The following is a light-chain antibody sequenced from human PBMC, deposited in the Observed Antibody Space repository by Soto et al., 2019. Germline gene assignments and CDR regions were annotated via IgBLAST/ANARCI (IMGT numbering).Light chain of an antibody. CDR3: QQSYSTPWT. V-gene: IGKV1-39*01. CDR1: QSINIY. J-gene: IGKJ1*01. Sequence: QMTRSPSSLSASVGDRVTITCRASQSINIYLKWYQQKPGKAPNLLIYAASSLHSGVPFRFSGSGSGTDFTLTISSLQPEDFATYYCQQSYSTPWTFGQGTKVQIK. CDR2: AAS.